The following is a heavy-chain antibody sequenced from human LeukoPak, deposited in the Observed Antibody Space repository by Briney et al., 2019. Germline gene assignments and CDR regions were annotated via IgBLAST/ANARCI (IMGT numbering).Heavy chain of an antibody. Sequence: PGGSLRLSCAATRFTFNNYAMNWVRQAPGKGLEWVSAITGRGRSTYYADSVKGRFTISRDSAKNSVYLQMNSLRAEDTAIYYCARDGDGYNQYYFDYWGQGTLVTVSS. V-gene: IGHV3-21*01. CDR2: ITGRGRST. CDR1: RFTFNNYA. J-gene: IGHJ4*02. D-gene: IGHD5-24*01. CDR3: ARDGDGYNQYYFDY.